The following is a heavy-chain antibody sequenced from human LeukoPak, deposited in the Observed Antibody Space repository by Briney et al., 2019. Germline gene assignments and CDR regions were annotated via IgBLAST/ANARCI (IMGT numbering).Heavy chain of an antibody. D-gene: IGHD3-10*01. CDR3: AKDQRRLLWFGEPNF. Sequence: GGSLRLSCAASGFTFSSYSMNWVRQALGKGLEWVSSISSSSSYIYYADSVKGRFTISRDNSKNTLYLQMNSLRAEDTAVYYCAKDQRRLLWFGEPNFWGQGTLVTVSS. J-gene: IGHJ4*02. CDR1: GFTFSSYS. V-gene: IGHV3-21*01. CDR2: ISSSSSYI.